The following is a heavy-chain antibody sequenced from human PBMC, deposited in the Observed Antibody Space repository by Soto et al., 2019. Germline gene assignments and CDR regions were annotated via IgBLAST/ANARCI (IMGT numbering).Heavy chain of an antibody. CDR2: IYPGDSDT. D-gene: IGHD5-12*01. V-gene: IGHV5-51*01. Sequence: PGESLKVSCQGSGYSFTSYGSGWVRPMPGKGLEWMGIIYPGDSDTRYSPSFQGQVTISADKSISTAYLQWSSLKASDTAMYYCARPGGLPLGGMDVWGQGTTVTVSS. J-gene: IGHJ6*02. CDR1: GYSFTSYG. CDR3: ARPGGLPLGGMDV.